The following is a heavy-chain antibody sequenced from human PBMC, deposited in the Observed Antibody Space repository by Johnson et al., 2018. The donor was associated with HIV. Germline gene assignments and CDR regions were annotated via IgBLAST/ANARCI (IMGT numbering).Heavy chain of an antibody. V-gene: IGHV3-30*04. CDR2: ISYDGSNK. J-gene: IGHJ3*02. CDR1: GFTFSSYG. D-gene: IGHD5-12*01. CDR3: AKDFGYPRPRDAFDI. Sequence: QVQLVESGGGVVQSGRSLRLSCAASGFTFSSYGMHWVRQAPAKGLEWVAVISYDGSNKYYADSVKGRFTISRDNSKNTLYLQMNSLRAEDTAVYYCAKDFGYPRPRDAFDIWGQGTMVTVSS.